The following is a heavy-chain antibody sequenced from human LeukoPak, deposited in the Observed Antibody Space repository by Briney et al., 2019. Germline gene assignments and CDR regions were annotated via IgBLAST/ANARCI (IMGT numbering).Heavy chain of an antibody. V-gene: IGHV3-23*01. CDR2: IFGSGGSP. D-gene: IGHD5-18*01. CDR1: GFTFGSHA. CDR3: GKTTVGYSSGQKPAWPVDF. Sequence: GGSLRLSCEASGFTFGSHAMYWVRQAPGKGLEWVAGIFGSGGSPHYADSAKGRFTISRDNPRNTVYLQINSLRDDDTAVYYCGKTTVGYSSGQKPAWPVDFWGQGTLVTVSS. J-gene: IGHJ4*02.